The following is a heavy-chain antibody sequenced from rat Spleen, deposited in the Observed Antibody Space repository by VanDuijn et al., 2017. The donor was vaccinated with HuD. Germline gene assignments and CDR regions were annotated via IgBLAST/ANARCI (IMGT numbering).Heavy chain of an antibody. Sequence: EVQLVESGGGLVQPGRSLKLSCAASGFTFSDYGMAWVRQAPAKGLEWVAAISTGGTNTYYRDSVKGRFTVSRENAKSTLYFLMDSLRSEDTATYYCVRQDTSGYSNWFTYWGQGTLVTVSS. V-gene: IGHV5-29*01. CDR1: GFTFSDYG. J-gene: IGHJ3*01. CDR3: VRQDTSGYSNWFTY. D-gene: IGHD4-3*01. CDR2: ISTGGTNT.